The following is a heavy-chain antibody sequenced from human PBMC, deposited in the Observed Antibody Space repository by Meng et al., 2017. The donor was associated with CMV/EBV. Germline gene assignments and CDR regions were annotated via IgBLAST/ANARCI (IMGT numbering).Heavy chain of an antibody. V-gene: IGHV5-10-1*01. CDR2: IDPADSYT. CDR1: GYHFPPYW. D-gene: IGHD6-19*01. J-gene: IGHJ4*02. Sequence: CKGSGYHFPPYWISWVRQMPGKGLEWMGRIDPADSYTNYNPSFQGHVTISADKSITTAYLQWSSLKASDTAMYYCARLRSSGWFLDYWGQGTLVTVSS. CDR3: ARLRSSGWFLDY.